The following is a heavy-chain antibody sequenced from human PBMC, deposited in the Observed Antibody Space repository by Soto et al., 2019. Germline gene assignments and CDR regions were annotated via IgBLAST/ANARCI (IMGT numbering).Heavy chain of an antibody. J-gene: IGHJ3*02. CDR1: GYSISLGYY. Sequence: SETLSLTCAVSGYSISLGYYWGWIRQVAGKGLELIGRIYPSGTTSYNPSLKSRVTMSVDTSKNQFSLKLRSVTAADTAVYYCARDDCTGSSEPFDIWGQGTMVTVSS. V-gene: IGHV4-4*07. CDR3: ARDDCTGSSEPFDI. D-gene: IGHD6-6*01. CDR2: IYPSGTT.